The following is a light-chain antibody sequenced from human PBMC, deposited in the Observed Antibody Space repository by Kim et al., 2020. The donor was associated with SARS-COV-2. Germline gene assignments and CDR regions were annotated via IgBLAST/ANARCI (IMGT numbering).Light chain of an antibody. CDR2: GAS. Sequence: EIVITQSPATLSVSPGERATLSCRASQSLSNDLAWYQQRPGQAPRLLIYGASARATGIPARFSGSGSGTEFTLTISSLQSEDFAVYYCQQYNKWPLAFGGGTKVEI. CDR3: QQYNKWPLA. V-gene: IGKV3-15*01. CDR1: QSLSND. J-gene: IGKJ4*01.